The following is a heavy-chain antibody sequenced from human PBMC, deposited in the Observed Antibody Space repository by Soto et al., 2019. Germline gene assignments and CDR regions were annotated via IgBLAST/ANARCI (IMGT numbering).Heavy chain of an antibody. CDR1: GGSISNYY. J-gene: IGHJ5*02. V-gene: IGHV4-59*01. CDR2: IHNNGDA. D-gene: IGHD1-1*01. Sequence: SDTLSLTCGVTGGSISNYYWSWSRQTPGRGLAWIGYIHNNGDASYSPSLKSRVTISRDASKRQFSLKLTSVTAADTAMYYCARGTPGTSGSWYHSWGQG. CDR3: ARGTPGTSGSWYHS.